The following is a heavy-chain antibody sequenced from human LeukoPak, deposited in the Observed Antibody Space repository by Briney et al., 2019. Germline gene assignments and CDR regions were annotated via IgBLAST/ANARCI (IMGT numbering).Heavy chain of an antibody. Sequence: PGRSLRLSCAASGFAFNSYAMHWVRQAPGKGPEWVAVTWYDGSSKYYAESVKGRFTISRDNSKNTLYLPMDSLRAEDTALYYCAKSSSSLVAYYYYMDVWGKGTTVTVSS. V-gene: IGHV3-33*06. CDR1: GFAFNSYA. CDR2: TWYDGSSK. J-gene: IGHJ6*03. CDR3: AKSSSSLVAYYYYMDV.